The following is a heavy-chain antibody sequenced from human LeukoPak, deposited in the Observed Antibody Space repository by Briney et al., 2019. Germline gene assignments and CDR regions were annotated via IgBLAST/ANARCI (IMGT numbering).Heavy chain of an antibody. CDR3: GRVRTGNTGSPEYFED. J-gene: IGHJ1*01. CDR1: GGSISSYY. V-gene: IGHV4-59*01. CDR2: VFYSGNT. Sequence: SETLSLTCTVSGGSISSYYWSWIRQPPGKGLEWIGYVFYSGNTNSNPSLKSRVTISADTSKNQFSLRLNSVTAADTAVYLCGRVRTGNTGSPEYFEDWGQGTLVTVSS. D-gene: IGHD5-12*01.